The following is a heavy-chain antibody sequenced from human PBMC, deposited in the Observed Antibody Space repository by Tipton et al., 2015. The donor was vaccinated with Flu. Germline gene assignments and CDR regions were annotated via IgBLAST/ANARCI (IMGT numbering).Heavy chain of an antibody. V-gene: IGHV4-38-2*02. D-gene: IGHD2-2*01. CDR3: ARDPCSSTSCSPHNYYYYGMDV. CDR1: GYSISSGYY. J-gene: IGHJ6*02. Sequence: TLSLTCTVSGYSISSGYYWGWIRQPPGKGLEWIGSIYHSGSTYYNPSLKSRVTISVDPSKNQFSLKLSSVTAADTAVYYCARDPCSSTSCSPHNYYYYGMDVWGQGTTVTVSS. CDR2: IYHSGST.